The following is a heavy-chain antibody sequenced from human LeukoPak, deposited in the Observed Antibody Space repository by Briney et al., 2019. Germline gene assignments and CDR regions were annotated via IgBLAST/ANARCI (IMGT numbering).Heavy chain of an antibody. CDR2: ISSGSSYI. CDR1: GFTFSSYA. CDR3: ARGGYRSPLYGRYQH. V-gene: IGHV3-21*01. Sequence: GGSLRLSCAASGFTFSSYAMSWVHQAPGKGLEWVSSISSGSSYIYYADSVKGRFTISRDNAKNSLYLQMNSLRAEDTAVYYCARGGYRSPLYGRYQHWAQGTLVTVSP. D-gene: IGHD2-8*02. J-gene: IGHJ1*01.